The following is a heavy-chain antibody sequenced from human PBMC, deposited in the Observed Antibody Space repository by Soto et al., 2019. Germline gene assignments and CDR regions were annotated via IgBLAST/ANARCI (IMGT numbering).Heavy chain of an antibody. CDR1: GFTFSSYA. V-gene: IGHV3-23*01. CDR3: ARWRLHYGEYNWFDP. J-gene: IGHJ5*02. Sequence: GGSLRLSCAASGFTFSSYAMSWVRQAPGKGLEWVSAISGSGGSTYYADSVKGRFTISRDNAKNSLYLQMNSLRAEDTAVYYCARWRLHYGEYNWFDPWGQGTLVTVSS. CDR2: ISGSGGST. D-gene: IGHD4-17*01.